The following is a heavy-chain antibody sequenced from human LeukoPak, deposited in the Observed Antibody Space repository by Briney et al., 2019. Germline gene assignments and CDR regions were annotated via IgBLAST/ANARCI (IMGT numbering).Heavy chain of an antibody. J-gene: IGHJ4*02. Sequence: SETLSLTCTVSGGSFSTYYWSWIRQPAGKGLEWIGHIYTSGTTNYNPSLKSRVTMSIDTSKNQFSLKLSSVTAADTAIYYCARDAKYYYGSRTYFFFEYWGQGTLLTISS. CDR3: ARDAKYYYGSRTYFFFEY. CDR1: GGSFSTYY. D-gene: IGHD3-10*01. V-gene: IGHV4-4*07. CDR2: IYTSGTT.